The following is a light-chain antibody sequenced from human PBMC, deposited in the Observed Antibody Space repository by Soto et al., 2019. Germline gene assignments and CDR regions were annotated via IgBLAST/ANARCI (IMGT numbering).Light chain of an antibody. Sequence: QSVLTQPPSVSADPGQKVTISCSGSSSNIGNNYVSWYQQLPGTAPKLLIYDNDNRPSGIPDRFSGSKSDTSATLGITGLQTGDEADYYCGTWDSSLNGVVFGGGTKLIVL. CDR3: GTWDSSLNGVV. J-gene: IGLJ2*01. CDR1: SSNIGNNY. V-gene: IGLV1-51*01. CDR2: DND.